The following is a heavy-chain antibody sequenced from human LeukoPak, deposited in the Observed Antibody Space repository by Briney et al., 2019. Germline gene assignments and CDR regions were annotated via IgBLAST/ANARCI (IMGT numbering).Heavy chain of an antibody. J-gene: IGHJ4*02. Sequence: PSETLSLTCTVSGGSISSSSYCWGWIRQPPGKGLEWLVSIYYSGSTYYNPSLKSRVTISVDTSKNQFSLKLSSVTAADTAVNYCARQGGSYLNYWGQGTLVTVSS. D-gene: IGHD1-26*01. CDR2: IYYSGST. CDR3: ARQGGSYLNY. V-gene: IGHV4-39*01. CDR1: GGSISSSSYC.